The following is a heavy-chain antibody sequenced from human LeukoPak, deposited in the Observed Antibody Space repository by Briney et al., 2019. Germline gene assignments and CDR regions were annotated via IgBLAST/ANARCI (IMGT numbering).Heavy chain of an antibody. D-gene: IGHD1-7*01. V-gene: IGHV1-18*01. CDR2: ISGYNGKT. CDR1: GYTFTSYG. Sequence: ASVKVSCKASGYTFTSYGITWVRQAPGQGLEWMGWISGYNGKTNYVQKFQGRVTMTTDTSTSTAYMELRSLRSDDTAVYYCARDCPDITATTCRGMDVWGQGTTVIVSS. J-gene: IGHJ6*02. CDR3: ARDCPDITATTCRGMDV.